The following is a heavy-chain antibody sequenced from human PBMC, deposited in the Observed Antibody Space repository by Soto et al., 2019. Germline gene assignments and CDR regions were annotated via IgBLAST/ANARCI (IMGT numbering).Heavy chain of an antibody. V-gene: IGHV1-18*01. J-gene: IGHJ5*02. CDR2: ISAYNGNT. CDR1: GYTFTSYG. D-gene: IGHD3-10*01. Sequence: ASVKVSCKASGYTFTSYGISWVRQAPGQGLEWMGWISAYNGNTNYAQKVQGRVTMTTDTSTSTAYMELRSLRSDDTAVYYCARIWFGGNWFDPWGQGTLVTVSS. CDR3: ARIWFGGNWFDP.